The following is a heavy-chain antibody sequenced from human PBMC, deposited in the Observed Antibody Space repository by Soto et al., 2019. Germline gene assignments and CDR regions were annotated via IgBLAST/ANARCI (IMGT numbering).Heavy chain of an antibody. CDR1: GFTFSSYA. CDR3: ASLAATAGYFDY. Sequence: PGGSLRLSCAASGFTFSSYAMHWVRQAPGKGLEYVSAISSNGGSTYYANSVKGRFTISRDNSKNTLYLQMGSLRAEDMAVYYCASLAATAGYFDYWGQGTLVTVSS. V-gene: IGHV3-64*01. D-gene: IGHD2-15*01. CDR2: ISSNGGST. J-gene: IGHJ4*02.